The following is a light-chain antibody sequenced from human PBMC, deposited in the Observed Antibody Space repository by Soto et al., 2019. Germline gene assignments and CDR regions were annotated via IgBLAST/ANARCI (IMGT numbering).Light chain of an antibody. CDR2: GNI. V-gene: IGLV1-40*01. Sequence: QSALTQPPSVSGAPGQRVTISCTGSSSNIGARYDVHWYQCLPGTAAKLLIYGNINRPSGVPDRFSGSKSGTSASLAITGLQADDEADYYCQSYDISLSSPIFGGGTKLTVL. CDR1: SSNIGARYD. J-gene: IGLJ2*01. CDR3: QSYDISLSSPI.